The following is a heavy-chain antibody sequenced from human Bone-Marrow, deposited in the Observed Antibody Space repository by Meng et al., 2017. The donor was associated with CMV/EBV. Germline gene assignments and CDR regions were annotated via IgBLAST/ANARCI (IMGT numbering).Heavy chain of an antibody. Sequence: GESLKISCAASGFTFSSYSMNWVRQAPGKGLEWVSSISSSSSYIYYADSVKGRFTISRDNAKNSLYLQMNSLRAENTAVYYCAKAPKYLYWGQGTLVTVSS. V-gene: IGHV3-21*04. D-gene: IGHD6-6*01. CDR3: AKAPKYLY. CDR2: ISSSSSYI. J-gene: IGHJ4*02. CDR1: GFTFSSYS.